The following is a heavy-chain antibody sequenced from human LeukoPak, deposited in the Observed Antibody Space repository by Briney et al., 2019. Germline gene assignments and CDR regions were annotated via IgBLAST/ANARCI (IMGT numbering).Heavy chain of an antibody. CDR3: AKDRAITLTSFAFDI. V-gene: IGHV3-23*01. CDR1: GFTFSSYA. J-gene: IGHJ3*02. D-gene: IGHD4-11*01. CDR2: ISSSGGTT. Sequence: PGGSLRLSCAASGFTFSSYAMNWVRQAPGKGLEWVSAISSSGGTTYYADSVKGRFTISRDTSKNTLYLQMNSLRAEDTAVYYCAKDRAITLTSFAFDICGQGPVVTVSS.